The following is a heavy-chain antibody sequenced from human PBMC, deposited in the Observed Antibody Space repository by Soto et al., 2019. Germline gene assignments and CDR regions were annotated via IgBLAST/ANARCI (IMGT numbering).Heavy chain of an antibody. CDR3: ARMQDDSSGNHFDY. CDR1: GGTFSSYA. V-gene: IGHV1-69*01. D-gene: IGHD3-22*01. CDR2: IIPTSGTS. Sequence: QVQLVQSGAEVKKPGSSVKVSCKASGGTFSSYAFSWVRQAPGQGLEWMGGIIPTSGTSNSAQKFQGRVTFTADESTITIYMDLSNLRSEDTAVYYCARMQDDSSGNHFDYWGQGTLVTVSS. J-gene: IGHJ4*02.